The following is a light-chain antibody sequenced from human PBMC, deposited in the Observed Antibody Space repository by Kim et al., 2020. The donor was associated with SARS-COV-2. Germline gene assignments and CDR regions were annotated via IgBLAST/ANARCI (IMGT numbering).Light chain of an antibody. CDR3: QQYGSSPLT. J-gene: IGKJ1*01. V-gene: IGKV3-20*01. Sequence: SPGERATLSCRTSQSVNSIYVAWYQQRPGQAPRLLISAASRRATGVPDRFSGSGSGTDFILTISRLEPEDFAVYYCQQYGSSPLTFGRGTKVDIK. CDR1: QSVNSIY. CDR2: AAS.